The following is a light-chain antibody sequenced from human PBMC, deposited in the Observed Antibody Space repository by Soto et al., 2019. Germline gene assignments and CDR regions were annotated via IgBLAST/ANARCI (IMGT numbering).Light chain of an antibody. CDR2: GAS. J-gene: IGKJ1*01. CDR3: QHYNTYPWT. Sequence: EIVLTQSPGTLSLSPGERATLSCRASQSVSSSYLAWYQQKPGQAPRLLIYGASSRATGIPDRFSGSGSGTDFTLTISSLEPEDFATYYCQHYNTYPWTFGQGTKVDIK. CDR1: QSVSSSY. V-gene: IGKV3-20*01.